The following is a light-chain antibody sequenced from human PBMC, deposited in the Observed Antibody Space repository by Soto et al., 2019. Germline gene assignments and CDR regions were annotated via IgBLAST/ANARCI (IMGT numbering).Light chain of an antibody. CDR1: ENVTTY. V-gene: IGKV1-39*01. J-gene: IGKJ4*01. CDR3: QQSYTTTLT. CDR2: SAS. Sequence: IQMTQSPSSLSASVGDRINITCRASENVTTYLNWYQHKPGEAPKLLIYSASSLESGVPSRFSASGSWTTFTITISGLQPEDVANYYCQQSYTTTLTFGGGTKVHSK.